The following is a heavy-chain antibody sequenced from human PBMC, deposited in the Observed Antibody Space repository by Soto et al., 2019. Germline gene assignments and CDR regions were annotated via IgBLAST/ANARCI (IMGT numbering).Heavy chain of an antibody. D-gene: IGHD6-19*01. CDR1: VFIFSSSG. Sequence: VGSLRLSCAASVFIFSSSGMHCVRHSPGKGLEWVAVISYDGSDKYYADSVKGRFTISRDNSKNTLYLQMNSLRAEDAAVYYFAQAHGGGWFVEYWGQGTLVIVSS. CDR2: ISYDGSDK. J-gene: IGHJ4*02. CDR3: AQAHGGGWFVEY. V-gene: IGHV3-30*18.